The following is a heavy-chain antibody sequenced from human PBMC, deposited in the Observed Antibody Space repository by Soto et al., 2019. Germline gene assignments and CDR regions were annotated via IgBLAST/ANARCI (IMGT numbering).Heavy chain of an antibody. CDR1: GFTFSSYA. J-gene: IGHJ4*02. V-gene: IGHV3-23*01. Sequence: GGSLRLSCAASGFTFSSYAMSWVRQAPGKGLEWVSAISGSGGSTYYADSVKGRFTISRDNSKNTLYLQMNSLRAEDTAVYYCAKDRGYYYGSGSYYKYWGQGTLVTVSS. CDR3: AKDRGYYYGSGSYYKY. CDR2: ISGSGGST. D-gene: IGHD3-10*01.